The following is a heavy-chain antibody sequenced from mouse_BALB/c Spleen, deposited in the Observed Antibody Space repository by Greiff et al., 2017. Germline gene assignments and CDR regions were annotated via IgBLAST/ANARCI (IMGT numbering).Heavy chain of an antibody. Sequence: VQLQQSGAELVKPGASVKLSSTASGFNIKDTYMHWVKQRPERGLEWIGRIDPANGNTKYDPKFQGKATITADTSSNTAYMQLSRLTAGDTAVYYGARRLLLDDWGQGTALTVSS. CDR3: ARRLLLDD. V-gene: IGHV14-3*02. J-gene: IGHJ2*01. CDR2: IDPANGNT. D-gene: IGHD2-3*01. CDR1: GFNIKDTY.